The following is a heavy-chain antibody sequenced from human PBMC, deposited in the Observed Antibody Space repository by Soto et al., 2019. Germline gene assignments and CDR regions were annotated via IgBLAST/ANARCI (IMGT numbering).Heavy chain of an antibody. V-gene: IGHV3-73*01. Sequence: GGSLRLSCAASGFTFSGSAMHWVRQASGKGLEWVSRIRSKANSYATAYDASVKVRFTISRDDSKNTAYLQMNSLKTEDTAVYSCTRPYRIVGATWCDPWGQGTLVTVSS. CDR2: IRSKANSYAT. CDR3: TRPYRIVGATWCDP. J-gene: IGHJ5*02. CDR1: GFTFSGSA. D-gene: IGHD1-26*01.